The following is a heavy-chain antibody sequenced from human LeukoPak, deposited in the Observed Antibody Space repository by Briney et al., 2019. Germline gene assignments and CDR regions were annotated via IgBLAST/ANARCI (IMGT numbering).Heavy chain of an antibody. Sequence: GGSLRLSCAASGFTFSGFSLNWVRQAPGKGLEWISNIRPSGSDMYYAASVKGRFTISRDSATNSLYLHMNNLKVDDSAVYFCVRDFNWAFDSWGQGTLATVSS. CDR2: IRPSGSDM. V-gene: IGHV3-48*01. J-gene: IGHJ4*02. CDR1: GFTFSGFS. D-gene: IGHD7-27*01. CDR3: VRDFNWAFDS.